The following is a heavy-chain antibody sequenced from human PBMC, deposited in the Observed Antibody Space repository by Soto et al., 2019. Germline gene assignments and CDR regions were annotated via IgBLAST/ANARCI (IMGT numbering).Heavy chain of an antibody. Sequence: SETLSLTCTVSGGSISSSSYYWGWIRQPQGKGLEWIGSIYYSGSTYYNPSLKSRITISVDTSKNHFSLNLSSATATDTAVYYGARYSFGVVISRFYYYGMDGWGHGTTVS. CDR2: IYYSGST. CDR1: GGSISSSSYY. D-gene: IGHD3-3*01. V-gene: IGHV4-39*02. J-gene: IGHJ6*02. CDR3: ARYSFGVVISRFYYYGMDG.